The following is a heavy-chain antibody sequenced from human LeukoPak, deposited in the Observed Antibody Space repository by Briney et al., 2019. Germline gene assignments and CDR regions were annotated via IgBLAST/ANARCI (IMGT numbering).Heavy chain of an antibody. D-gene: IGHD1-26*01. CDR2: ISAYNGNT. V-gene: IGHV1-18*01. CDR3: ARVSLGWELSVRVQDAFDI. J-gene: IGHJ3*02. CDR1: GYTFTSYG. Sequence: ASVKVSCKASGYTFTSYGISWVRQAPGQGLEWMGWISAYNGNTNYAQKLQGRVTMTTDTSTSTAYMELRSLRSDDTAVYYCARVSLGWELSVRVQDAFDIWGQGTMVTVSS.